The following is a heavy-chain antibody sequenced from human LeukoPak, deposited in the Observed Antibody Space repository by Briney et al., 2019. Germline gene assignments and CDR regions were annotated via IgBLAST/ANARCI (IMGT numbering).Heavy chain of an antibody. D-gene: IGHD5-12*01. Sequence: GGPLRLSCAASGFTFSSAAMTWVRQAPGKGLELVSTITGSDDATYYADSVKGRFTISRDFSRNTVGLQMNSLRTEDTAIYYCAKGPQLYSGYHPDYWGQGTLVTVSS. V-gene: IGHV3-23*01. J-gene: IGHJ4*02. CDR1: GFTFSSAA. CDR3: AKGPQLYSGYHPDY. CDR2: ITGSDDAT.